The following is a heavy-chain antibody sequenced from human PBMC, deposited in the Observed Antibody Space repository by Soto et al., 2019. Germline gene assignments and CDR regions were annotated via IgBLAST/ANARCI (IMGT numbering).Heavy chain of an antibody. CDR1: GFSFSTFE. CDR2: INSGSDTI. CDR3: ARDRAAGGY. V-gene: IGHV3-48*03. J-gene: IGHJ4*02. D-gene: IGHD6-13*01. Sequence: GGSLRLSCAASGFSFSTFEMNWVRQAPGKGLEWVAYINSGSDTIHYADSVRGRFTVSRDNVKNSLFLQMNSLRVEDTALYYCARDRAAGGYWGQGTLVTVSS.